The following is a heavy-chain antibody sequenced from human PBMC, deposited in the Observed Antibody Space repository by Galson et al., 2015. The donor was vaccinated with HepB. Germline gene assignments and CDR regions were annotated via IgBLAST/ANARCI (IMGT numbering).Heavy chain of an antibody. Sequence: SLRLSCAASGFTFSKYGMHWVRQAPGKGLEWLAVLSDDGSNENYAESVRGRFTISRDNSKNTLYLQMNSLRAEDTGIYYCARGSGNFYYYMDFWGEGTTVTVSS. CDR3: ARGSGNFYYYMDF. CDR2: LSDDGSNE. J-gene: IGHJ6*03. V-gene: IGHV3-30-3*01. CDR1: GFTFSKYG.